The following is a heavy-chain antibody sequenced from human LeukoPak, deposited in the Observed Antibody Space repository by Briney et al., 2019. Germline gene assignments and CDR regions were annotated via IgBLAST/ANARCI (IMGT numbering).Heavy chain of an antibody. CDR1: GITFSSYS. CDR2: ISSSSSTI. J-gene: IGHJ4*02. D-gene: IGHD6-19*01. Sequence: PGGSLRLSCGASGITFSSYSMNWVRQAPGKGLEWVSYISSSSSTIYYADSVKGRFTISRDNAKNSLYLQMNSLRDEDTAVYYCVKVGRIAVAGTGDYFDYWGQGTLVTVSS. CDR3: VKVGRIAVAGTGDYFDY. V-gene: IGHV3-48*02.